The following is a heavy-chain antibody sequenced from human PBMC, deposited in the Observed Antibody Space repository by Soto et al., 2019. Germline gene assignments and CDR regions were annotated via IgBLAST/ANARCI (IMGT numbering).Heavy chain of an antibody. CDR1: GYTFTNYA. CDR3: ARSGYSSGWYHWYFDF. D-gene: IGHD6-19*01. Sequence: ASVKVSCKASGYTFTNYAIHWVRQAPGQRLEWMGWINAGNGNTKYSQKFQGRVTITRDTSASTAYMELSSLRSEDTAVYFCARSGYSSGWYHWYFDFWGRGTLVTVSS. CDR2: INAGNGNT. J-gene: IGHJ2*01. V-gene: IGHV1-3*01.